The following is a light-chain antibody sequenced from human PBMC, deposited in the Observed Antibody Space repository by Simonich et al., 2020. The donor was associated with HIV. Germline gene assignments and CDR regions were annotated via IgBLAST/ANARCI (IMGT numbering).Light chain of an antibody. J-gene: IGLJ2*01. CDR3: CSYAGSSTWV. CDR1: SSDVGSYNL. CDR2: EGR. Sequence: QSALTQPRSVSGSPGQSVTISCTGTSSDVGSYNLVSWYQQHPGKAPKLMIYEGRKRPSGVSNRFSGSKSCNTASLTISGLQAEDEADYYCCSYAGSSTWVFGGGTKLTVL. V-gene: IGLV2-23*01.